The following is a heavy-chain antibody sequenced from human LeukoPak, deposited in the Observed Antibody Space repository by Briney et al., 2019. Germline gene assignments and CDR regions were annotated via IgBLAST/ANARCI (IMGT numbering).Heavy chain of an antibody. CDR3: ASMITGPDY. V-gene: IGHV3-30-3*01. Sequence: PGGSLRLSCAVSGFTFSDYAMHWVRQAPGKGLEWVAVISYDGSNKYYADSVKGRFTISRDNSKNTLYLQMNSLRAEDTAVYYCASMITGPDYWGQGTLVTVSS. J-gene: IGHJ4*02. CDR1: GFTFSDYA. CDR2: ISYDGSNK. D-gene: IGHD3-16*01.